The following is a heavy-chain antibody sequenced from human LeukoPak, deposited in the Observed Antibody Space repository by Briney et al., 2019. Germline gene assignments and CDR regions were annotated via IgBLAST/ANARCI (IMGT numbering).Heavy chain of an antibody. CDR1: GFTFSSYA. CDR2: ISGKSLST. D-gene: IGHD2-21*02. V-gene: IGHV3-23*01. Sequence: PGGSLRLSCAASGFTFSSYAMSWVRQAPGKGLEWVSSISGKSLSTYNADSVKGRFTISRDNSKNTLYLQMNSLRAEDTAVYYCASSFVTAIRNYFDYWGQGTLVTVSS. CDR3: ASSFVTAIRNYFDY. J-gene: IGHJ4*02.